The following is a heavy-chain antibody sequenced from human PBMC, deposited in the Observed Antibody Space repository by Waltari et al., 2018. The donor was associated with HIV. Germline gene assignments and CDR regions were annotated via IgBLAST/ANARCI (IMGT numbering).Heavy chain of an antibody. V-gene: IGHV3-30*18. D-gene: IGHD3-10*01. CDR1: GFNFGTFG. CDR2: ISYDGHNK. Sequence: QVQLEESGGGVVQSGRSLRLTCVASGFNFGTFGMPWVRQAPGKGLEWVAVISYDGHNKQYADSVKGRFTISRDNSNSTLFLQMSSLRPDDTAVYFCAKDLVTRAFFYFYGMHVWGQGTTVTVSS. J-gene: IGHJ6*02. CDR3: AKDLVTRAFFYFYGMHV.